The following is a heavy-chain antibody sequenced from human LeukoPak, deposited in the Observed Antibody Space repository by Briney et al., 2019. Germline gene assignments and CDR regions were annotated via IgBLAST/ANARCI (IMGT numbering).Heavy chain of an antibody. D-gene: IGHD5-18*01. Sequence: SETLSLTCAVYGGSLSGYYWSWIRQPPGKGLEWIGEINHSGSTNYNPSLKSRVTISVDTSKNQFSLKLSSVTAADTAVYYCARRPYSYGLRGRVYYFDYWGQGTLVTVSS. V-gene: IGHV4-34*01. CDR3: ARRPYSYGLRGRVYYFDY. CDR1: GGSLSGYY. CDR2: INHSGST. J-gene: IGHJ4*02.